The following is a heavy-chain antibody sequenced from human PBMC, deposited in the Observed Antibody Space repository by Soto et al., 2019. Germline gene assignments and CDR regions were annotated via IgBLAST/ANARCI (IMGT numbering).Heavy chain of an antibody. D-gene: IGHD3-16*02. CDR2: VKSSGGGT. V-gene: IGHV1-46*01. J-gene: IGHJ4*02. CDR3: AREQAYYQRERDYWLSEFEH. CDR1: GYTFTDYF. Sequence: ASVKVSCKAYGYTFTDYFIHWVRQAPGQGLEWMGLVKSSGGGTVYAQDFQGRITMTRDTSTSTAYMEVSSLRPGDTAVYYCAREQAYYQRERDYWLSEFEHWGQGSPVTVSS.